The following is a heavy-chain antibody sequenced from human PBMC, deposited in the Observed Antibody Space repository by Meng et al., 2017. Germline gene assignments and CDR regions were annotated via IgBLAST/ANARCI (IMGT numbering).Heavy chain of an antibody. CDR1: GYTFTSYG. CDR3: ARYCSGGSCYRSFDY. D-gene: IGHD2-15*01. Sequence: ASVKVSCKASGYTFTSYGISWVRQAPGQGLEWMGWISAYNGNTNYAQKLQGRVTMTTDTSTSTAYRELRSLRSDDTAVYYCARYCSGGSCYRSFDYWGQGTLVTVSS. J-gene: IGHJ4*02. V-gene: IGHV1-18*01. CDR2: ISAYNGNT.